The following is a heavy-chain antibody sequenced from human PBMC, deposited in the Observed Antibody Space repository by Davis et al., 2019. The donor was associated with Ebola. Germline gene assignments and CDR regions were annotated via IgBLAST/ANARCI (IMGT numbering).Heavy chain of an antibody. CDR3: ARERIAARQLFNGMDV. CDR1: GYTFTGYY. J-gene: IGHJ6*02. Sequence: AASVKVSCKASGYTFTGYYMNWVRQAPGQGLEWMGWINPNSGGTNYAQKFQGWVTMTRDTSISTAYMELSRLRSDDTAVYYCARERIAARQLFNGMDVWGQGTTVTVSS. V-gene: IGHV1-2*04. CDR2: INPNSGGT. D-gene: IGHD6-6*01.